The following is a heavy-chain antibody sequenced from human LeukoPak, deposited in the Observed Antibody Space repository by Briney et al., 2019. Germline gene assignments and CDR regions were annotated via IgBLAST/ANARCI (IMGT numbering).Heavy chain of an antibody. J-gene: IGHJ5*01. CDR1: GYTFTSYG. D-gene: IGHD3-22*01. V-gene: IGHV1-18*01. CDR2: ISGYNGYT. Sequence: GASVTVSCKASGYTFTSYGISWVRQAPGQGLEWMGWISGYNGYTHYARNLQGRVTMTTDTSTSTAYMELRSLRSDNTAVYYCARDEARYSSGYYPNWFDPWGQGTTVTVSS. CDR3: ARDEARYSSGYYPNWFDP.